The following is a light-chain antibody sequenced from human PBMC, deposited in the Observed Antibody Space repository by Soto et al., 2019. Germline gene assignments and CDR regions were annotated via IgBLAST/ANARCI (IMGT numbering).Light chain of an antibody. J-gene: IGLJ3*02. CDR2: DVN. Sequence: QSALTQPRSVSGSPGQSVTISCSGRSSNVGTYNYVSWYQQHPGKAPRLMIYDVNQRPSGVPDRFSASKSGNTASLTISGLQADDEADYYCCSYAGTYTWVFGGGTKLTVL. CDR3: CSYAGTYTWV. V-gene: IGLV2-11*01. CDR1: SSNVGTYNY.